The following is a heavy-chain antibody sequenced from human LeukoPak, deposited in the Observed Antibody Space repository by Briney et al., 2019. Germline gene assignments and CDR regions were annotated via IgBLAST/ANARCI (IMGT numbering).Heavy chain of an antibody. V-gene: IGHV3-30*02. Sequence: PGGSLRLSCAASGFTFSSCGMHWVRQAPGKGLEWVAFIRYDGSNKYYADSVKGRFTISRDNSKNTLYLQMNSLRAEDTAVYYCAKLGAGSGSFFDYWGQGTLVTVSS. CDR3: AKLGAGSGSFFDY. CDR2: IRYDGSNK. CDR1: GFTFSSCG. D-gene: IGHD3-10*01. J-gene: IGHJ4*02.